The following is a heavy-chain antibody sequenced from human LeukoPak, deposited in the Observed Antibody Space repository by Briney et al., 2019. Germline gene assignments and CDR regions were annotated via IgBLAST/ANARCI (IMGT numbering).Heavy chain of an antibody. J-gene: IGHJ6*03. V-gene: IGHV1-8*01. CDR2: MNPNSGNT. CDR1: GYTFTSYD. D-gene: IGHD1-26*01. Sequence: ASVKVSCKASGYTFTSYDINWVRQATGQGLEWMGWMNPNSGNTGYAQKFQGRVTMTRNTSISTAYMELSSLRSKDTAVYYCARGLVGASYYYYYMDVWGKGTTVTVSS. CDR3: ARGLVGASYYYYYMDV.